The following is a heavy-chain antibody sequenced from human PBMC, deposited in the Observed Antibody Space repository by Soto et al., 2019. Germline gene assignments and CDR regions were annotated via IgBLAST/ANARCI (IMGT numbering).Heavy chain of an antibody. CDR3: AKGSYYDASSSFDTPRMYYRYFGLDV. CDR2: IITKVDAA. D-gene: IGHD3-22*01. J-gene: IGHJ6*02. CDR1: GAPSPNYA. Sequence: VMVPARASGAPSPNYAMSWLRQPPCQGLECVGGIITKVDAANSAQKLQGRVTVTADESTSTAYMELWRLRSEDTAVYYCAKGSYYDASSSFDTPRMYYRYFGLDVWGQGTPVTVSS. V-gene: IGHV1-69*13.